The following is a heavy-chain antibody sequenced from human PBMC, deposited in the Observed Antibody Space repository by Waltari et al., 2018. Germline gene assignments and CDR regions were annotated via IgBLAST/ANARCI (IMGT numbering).Heavy chain of an antibody. Sequence: EVELVESGGGLVQPGGSLRLSCAASGFTFTPYWMHWVRQAPGKGLVWVSRINRDGSGTSYADSVQGRYTISRDNAKNTVFLQMNSLRVEDTAVYYCVRRLDKRRGFDYWGQGTLVTVSS. CDR1: GFTFTPYW. V-gene: IGHV3-74*01. D-gene: IGHD3-16*01. J-gene: IGHJ4*02. CDR3: VRRLDKRRGFDY. CDR2: INRDGSGT.